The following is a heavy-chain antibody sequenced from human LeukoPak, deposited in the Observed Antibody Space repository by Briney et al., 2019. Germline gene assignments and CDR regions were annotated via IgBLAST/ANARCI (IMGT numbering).Heavy chain of an antibody. V-gene: IGHV5-51*01. J-gene: IGHJ4*02. CDR3: ARRGEGYCSGGSCYDFDY. CDR2: IYPGDSDT. Sequence: GESLKISCKGSGYSFTNYWIGWVRQMPGKGLEWMGIIYPGDSDTRYSPSFPGQVTFSADKSISTAYLQWSSLKASDTAMYYCARRGEGYCSGGSCYDFDYWGQGTLVTVSS. D-gene: IGHD2-15*01. CDR1: GYSFTNYW.